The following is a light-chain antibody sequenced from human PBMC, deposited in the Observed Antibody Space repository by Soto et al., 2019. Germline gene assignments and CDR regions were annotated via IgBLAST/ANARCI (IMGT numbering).Light chain of an antibody. CDR2: ATS. J-gene: IGKJ1*01. Sequence: DIQMTQSPSSLSASVGDRVTISCRASQNIAGYLNWYQQKPGEAPKLLIYATSTLQSGVPSRFSGSGYGADYTLTISSLQPEDFATYSCQQSHSTPRTFGQGTKVDIK. V-gene: IGKV1-39*01. CDR1: QNIAGY. CDR3: QQSHSTPRT.